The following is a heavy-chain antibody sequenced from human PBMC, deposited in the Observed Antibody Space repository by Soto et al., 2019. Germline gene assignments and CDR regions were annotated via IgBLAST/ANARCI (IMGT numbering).Heavy chain of an antibody. CDR3: ARGRRFSDWFDP. CDR2: IYISGNT. CDR1: GGTISWYY. V-gene: IGHV4-4*07. J-gene: IGHJ5*02. D-gene: IGHD3-3*01. Sequence: PSETLSLTCMVSGGTISWYYWTWIRQPAGKGLEWIGRIYISGNTKYNPSLQSRVTMSLDTSNNQFSLRLTSVTAADTAVYYCARGRRFSDWFDPWGQGTLVTVSS.